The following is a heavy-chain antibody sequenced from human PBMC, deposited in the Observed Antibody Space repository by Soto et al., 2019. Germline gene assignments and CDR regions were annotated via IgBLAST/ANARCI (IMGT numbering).Heavy chain of an antibody. CDR1: GFTFSSYA. D-gene: IGHD3-10*01. CDR2: ISASGSNS. Sequence: GGSLRPSCAASGFTFSSYAMSWVRQAPGKGLEWIASISASGSNSYHADSVKGRFTISRDNSINTLYLQMNSLRVEDTAVYYCAKRVLGVWLGELLLNSPASVAFDYWGQGVLVTVS. J-gene: IGHJ4*02. CDR3: AKRVLGVWLGELLLNSPASVAFDY. V-gene: IGHV3-23*01.